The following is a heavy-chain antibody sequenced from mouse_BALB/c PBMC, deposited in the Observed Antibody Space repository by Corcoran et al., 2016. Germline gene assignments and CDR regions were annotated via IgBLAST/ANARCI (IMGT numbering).Heavy chain of an antibody. D-gene: IGHD2-1*01. CDR1: GFNIKDTY. CDR3: GRSREGNYVIY. Sequence: EVQLRQSGAELVKPGAAVKLSCTASGFNIKDTYMHWLKQRPEQGLEWIGRIDPANGSIKSDPKFQGKATMTADTSSNTVYLQLSSLTSEATAVYYCGRSREGNYVIYWGQGTTLTVSS. J-gene: IGHJ2*01. CDR2: IDPANGSI. V-gene: IGHV14-3*02.